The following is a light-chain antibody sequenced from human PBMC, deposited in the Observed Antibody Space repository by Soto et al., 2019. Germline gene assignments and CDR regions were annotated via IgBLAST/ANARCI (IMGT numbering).Light chain of an antibody. CDR2: DAS. CDR1: QSVESR. CDR3: QQDRT. Sequence: QISHPPSTLSATKGDRVTGSGRGSQSVESRMAGYQQKPGKAPKVLVYDASTLETGVPSRFSGSGSGTEFSLTISSRQPDNFAIDYCQQDRTFGQGSIV. V-gene: IGKV1-5*01. J-gene: IGKJ1*01.